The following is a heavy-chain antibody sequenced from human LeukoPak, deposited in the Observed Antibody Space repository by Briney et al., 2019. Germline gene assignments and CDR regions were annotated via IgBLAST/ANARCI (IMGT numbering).Heavy chain of an antibody. CDR3: ARAGVAVAGTRYDY. CDR2: VYHSGST. D-gene: IGHD6-19*01. CDR1: GASISSSSYF. V-gene: IGHV4-39*07. J-gene: IGHJ4*02. Sequence: SETLPLTCTVSGASISSSSYFWGWIRQSPGKGLEYIGSVYHSGSTYYNPSLKSRVTISVDTSKNQFSLKLSSVTAADTAVYYCARAGVAVAGTRYDYWGQGTLVTVSS.